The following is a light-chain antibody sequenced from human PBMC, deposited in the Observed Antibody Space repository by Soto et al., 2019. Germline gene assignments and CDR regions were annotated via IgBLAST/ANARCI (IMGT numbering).Light chain of an antibody. Sequence: QSALTQPASVSGSPGQSITISCTGTSSDVGGYNYVSWYQQHPGKAPKLMIYDVSNRPSGVSNRFSGSKSGNTASLTISGLQAYDYAHYYCSSYTSSSTLTVFGGGTKLTVL. J-gene: IGLJ2*01. CDR2: DVS. CDR1: SSDVGGYNY. CDR3: SSYTSSSTLTV. V-gene: IGLV2-14*01.